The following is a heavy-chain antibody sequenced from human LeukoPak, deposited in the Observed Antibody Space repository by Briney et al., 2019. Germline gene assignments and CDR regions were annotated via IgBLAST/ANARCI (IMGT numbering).Heavy chain of an antibody. CDR3: AKGYSSGWWGAGDY. CDR2: ISWNSGSI. CDR1: GFTFDDYA. V-gene: IGHV3-9*01. J-gene: IGHJ4*02. Sequence: GRSLRLSCAASGFTFDDYARHWVRQAPGKGLEWVSGISWNSGSIGYADSVKGRFTISRDNAKNSLYLQMNSLRAEDTALYYCAKGYSSGWWGAGDYWGQGTLVTVSS. D-gene: IGHD6-19*01.